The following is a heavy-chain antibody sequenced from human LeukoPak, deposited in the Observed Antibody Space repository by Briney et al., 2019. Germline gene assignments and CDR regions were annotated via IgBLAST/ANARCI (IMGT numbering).Heavy chain of an antibody. CDR1: GGSISSYY. V-gene: IGHV4-59*01. Sequence: SETLSLTCTVSGGSISSYYWTWLRQPPGKGLEWIGYIYHSGSTKYNPSLKSRVTISIDTSKNQFSLKLSSVTAADTAVYYCARAQYRDRFDPWGQGTLVTVSS. J-gene: IGHJ5*02. CDR3: ARAQYRDRFDP. CDR2: IYHSGST. D-gene: IGHD1-14*01.